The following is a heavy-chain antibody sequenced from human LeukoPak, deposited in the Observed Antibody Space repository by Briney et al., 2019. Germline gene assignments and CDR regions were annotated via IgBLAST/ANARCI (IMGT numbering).Heavy chain of an antibody. J-gene: IGHJ4*02. CDR2: IIPIFGTA. Sequence: SVKVPCKASGGTFSSYAISWVRQAPGQGLEWMGGIIPIFGTANYAQKFQGRVTITADESTSTAYMELSSLRSEDTAVYYCARDPTEYYDSSGYYYGCYWGQGTLVTVSS. V-gene: IGHV1-69*13. CDR1: GGTFSSYA. D-gene: IGHD3-22*01. CDR3: ARDPTEYYDSSGYYYGCY.